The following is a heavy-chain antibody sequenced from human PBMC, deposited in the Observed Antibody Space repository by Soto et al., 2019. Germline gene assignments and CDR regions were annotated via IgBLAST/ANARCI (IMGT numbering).Heavy chain of an antibody. D-gene: IGHD4-4*01. CDR3: AKDMGRTVTTRMLLRNADYYYMDV. Sequence: GGSLRLSCAASGFTFDDYAMHWVRQAPGKGLEWVSGISWNSGSIGYADSVKGRFTISRDNAKNSLYLQMNSLRAEDTALYYCAKDMGRTVTTRMLLRNADYYYMDVWGKGTTVTVSS. V-gene: IGHV3-9*01. J-gene: IGHJ6*03. CDR2: ISWNSGSI. CDR1: GFTFDDYA.